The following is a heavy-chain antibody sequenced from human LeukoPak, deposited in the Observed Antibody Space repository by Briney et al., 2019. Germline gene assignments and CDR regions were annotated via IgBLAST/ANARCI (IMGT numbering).Heavy chain of an antibody. J-gene: IGHJ6*03. CDR3: TTLAMGVAEDYYYYMEV. D-gene: IGHD6-19*01. Sequence: GGSLRLSCAASGFTFSNAWMSWVRQAPGKGLEWVGRIKSKSDGGTTDYAAPVKGRFTISRDDSKNTLYLQMNSLKNQPIAVYYCTTLAMGVAEDYYYYMEVGGKGTTVTVSS. V-gene: IGHV3-15*01. CDR1: GFTFSNAW. CDR2: IKSKSDGGTT.